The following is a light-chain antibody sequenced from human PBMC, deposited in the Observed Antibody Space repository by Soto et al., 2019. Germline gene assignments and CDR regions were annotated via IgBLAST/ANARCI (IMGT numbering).Light chain of an antibody. Sequence: EIVMTQSPATLSVSPVERATLSCRASQSVSSNLACYQQKPGQAPRLFIYGASTRATGIPARFSGSGSGTEFTLTISSLQSADFAVYYCQQRSNWPTFGGGTKVDIK. CDR3: QQRSNWPT. CDR2: GAS. J-gene: IGKJ4*01. CDR1: QSVSSN. V-gene: IGKV3-15*01.